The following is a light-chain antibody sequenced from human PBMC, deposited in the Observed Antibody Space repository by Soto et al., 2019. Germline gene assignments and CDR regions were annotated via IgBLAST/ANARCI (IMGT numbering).Light chain of an antibody. CDR3: QQYHSYPRT. CDR1: QGISSY. CDR2: AAS. J-gene: IGKJ3*01. Sequence: AIRMTQSPSSLSASTGDRVTITCRASQGISSYLAWYQQKPGKAPKLLIYAASTLQSGVPSRFSGSGSGTDFNLTISCLQSEDFATYYCQQYHSYPRTFGPGTKVDIK. V-gene: IGKV1-8*01.